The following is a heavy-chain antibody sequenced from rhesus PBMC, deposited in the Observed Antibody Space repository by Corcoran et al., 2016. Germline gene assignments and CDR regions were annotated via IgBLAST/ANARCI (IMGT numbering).Heavy chain of an antibody. CDR2: ISGSGGST. CDR1: GGSLSITY. CDR3: ARDRGRPAGFDY. D-gene: IGHD1-1*01. J-gene: IGHJ4*01. V-gene: IGHV4-173*01. Sequence: QLQLQESGPGLVKPSETLSLTCAVSGGSLSITYWSLLCHPPGKGLEGIGRISGSGGSTAYNPSIKSRVTISTDTSKNQFSLKLSSVTAADTAVYYCARDRGRPAGFDYWGQGVLVTVSS.